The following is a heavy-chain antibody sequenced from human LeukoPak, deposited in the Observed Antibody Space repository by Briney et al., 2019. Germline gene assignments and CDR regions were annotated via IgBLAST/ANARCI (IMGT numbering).Heavy chain of an antibody. V-gene: IGHV3-73*01. CDR3: ARDDCSSTSCSFDY. Sequence: GSLRLSCAASGFTFSGSAMHWVRQASGKGLEWVGRIRSKANSYATAYAASVKGRFTISRDDSKNTAYLQMNSLKTEDTAVYYCARDDCSSTSCSFDYWGQGTLVTVSS. CDR1: GFTFSGSA. D-gene: IGHD2-2*01. CDR2: IRSKANSYAT. J-gene: IGHJ4*02.